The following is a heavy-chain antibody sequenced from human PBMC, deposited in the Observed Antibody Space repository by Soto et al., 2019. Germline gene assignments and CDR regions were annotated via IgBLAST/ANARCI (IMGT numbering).Heavy chain of an antibody. Sequence: QVQLVQSGAEVKKPGSLVKVSCKASGDTFSRYSIIWVRQAPGQGLEWMGGIFAGFGTATYAQKFHGRVLIIADESTTTAYMELTSLTYEDTAVYYCAVGASAAAAWYSHGMDVWGQGTTVTVCS. CDR1: GDTFSRYS. CDR3: AVGASAAAAWYSHGMDV. J-gene: IGHJ6*02. D-gene: IGHD1-26*01. CDR2: IFAGFGTA. V-gene: IGHV1-69*12.